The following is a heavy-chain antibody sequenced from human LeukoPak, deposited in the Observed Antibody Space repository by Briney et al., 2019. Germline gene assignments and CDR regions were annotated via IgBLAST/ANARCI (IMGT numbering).Heavy chain of an antibody. J-gene: IGHJ4*02. CDR2: IIPIFGTA. CDR1: GGTFSSYA. CDR3: ARVATGGRGLYKVVPAAYFDY. D-gene: IGHD2-2*01. Sequence: ASVKVSCKASGGTFSSYANSWVRQAPGQGLEWMGGIIPIFGTANYAQKFQGRVTITADESTSTAYMELSSLRSEDTAVYYCARVATGGRGLYKVVPAAYFDYWGQGTLVTVSS. V-gene: IGHV1-69*13.